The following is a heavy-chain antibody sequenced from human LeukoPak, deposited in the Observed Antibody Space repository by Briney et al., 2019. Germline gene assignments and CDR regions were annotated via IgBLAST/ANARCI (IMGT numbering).Heavy chain of an antibody. V-gene: IGHV4-34*01. D-gene: IGHD7-27*01. J-gene: IGHJ4*02. CDR1: GGSFSGYY. Sequence: SETLSLTCAVYGGSFSGYYWSWIRQPPGKGLEWIGEINHSGSTNYNPSLKSRVTISVDTSKNQFSLKLSSVTAADTAVYCCARANWGSVDYWGKGTLVTVSS. CDR3: ARANWGSVDY. CDR2: INHSGST.